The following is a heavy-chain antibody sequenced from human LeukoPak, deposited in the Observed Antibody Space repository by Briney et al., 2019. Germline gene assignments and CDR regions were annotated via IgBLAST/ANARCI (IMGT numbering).Heavy chain of an antibody. V-gene: IGHV3-21*01. CDR2: ISSGNDYI. CDR3: VRIPNSAGLPNWSDP. CDR1: GFTFSTST. Sequence: GGSLRLSCAASGFTFSTSTMNWVRQAPGKGLEWVSSISSGNDYIYYADSVKGRFTISRDNAKNSLYLQMNSLRAEDTAVYYCVRIPNSAGLPNWSDPWGQGTLVTVSS. D-gene: IGHD6-19*01. J-gene: IGHJ5*02.